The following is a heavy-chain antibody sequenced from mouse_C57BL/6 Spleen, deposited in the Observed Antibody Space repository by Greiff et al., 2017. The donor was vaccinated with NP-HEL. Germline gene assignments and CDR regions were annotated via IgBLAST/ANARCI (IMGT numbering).Heavy chain of an antibody. J-gene: IGHJ1*03. CDR2: ISDGGSSN. CDR1: GFTFSSYA. CDR3: ARDRDYGSSYWDFDV. Sequence: EVQRVESGGGLVKPGGSLKLSCAASGFTFSSYAMSWVRQTPEKRLEWVATISDGGSSNYYPDKVKGRFTISRDNAKNNLYLQMSHLKSEDTAMYYCARDRDYGSSYWDFDVWGTGTTVTVSS. V-gene: IGHV5-4*01. D-gene: IGHD1-1*01.